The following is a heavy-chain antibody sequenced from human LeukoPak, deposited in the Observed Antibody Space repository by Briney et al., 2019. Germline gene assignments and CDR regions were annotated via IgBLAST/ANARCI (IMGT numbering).Heavy chain of an antibody. Sequence: GGSLRLSCAASGFTFSSYAMSWVRQAPGKGLEWVSAISGSGGSTYYADSVKGRFTISRDNSKNTLYLQMNSLRAEDTAVYYCAKDPLPYCGGDCYADYWGQGTLVTVSS. CDR2: ISGSGGST. D-gene: IGHD2-21*02. V-gene: IGHV3-23*01. J-gene: IGHJ4*02. CDR3: AKDPLPYCGGDCYADY. CDR1: GFTFSSYA.